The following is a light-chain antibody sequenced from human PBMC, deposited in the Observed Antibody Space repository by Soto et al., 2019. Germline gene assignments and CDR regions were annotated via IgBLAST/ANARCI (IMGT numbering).Light chain of an antibody. CDR2: EVS. V-gene: IGLV2-8*01. Sequence: QSVLTQPPSASGSPGQSVPISCTGTSSDIGAYIYVSWYQQHPGKAPKLMISEVSRRPSGVPERFSGSKSGNTASLTVSGLQADDEAHYYCSSYAGSNNFVFGTGTKVTVL. J-gene: IGLJ1*01. CDR3: SSYAGSNNFV. CDR1: SSDIGAYIY.